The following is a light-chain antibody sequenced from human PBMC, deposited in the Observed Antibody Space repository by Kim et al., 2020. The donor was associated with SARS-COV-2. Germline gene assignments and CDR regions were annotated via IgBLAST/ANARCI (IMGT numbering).Light chain of an antibody. J-gene: IGLJ3*02. CDR3: YSAADNNWV. V-gene: IGLV3-27*01. CDR1: VLAKRY. Sequence: VSPGQTSRITCSGEVLAKRYVRWFQQKPGQAPVLVIYKDNKRPSGIPERFSGSSSGTTVTLTISGAQVEDEADYYCYSAADNNWVFGGGTQLTVL. CDR2: KDN.